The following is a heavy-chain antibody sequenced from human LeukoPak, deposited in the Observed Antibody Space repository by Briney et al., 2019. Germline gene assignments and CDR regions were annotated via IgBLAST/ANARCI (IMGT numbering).Heavy chain of an antibody. CDR2: ISAYNGNT. Sequence: ASVKVSFKASGYTFTNYGISWVRQAPGQGGEWMGWISAYNGNTKYSQKLQGRVTMTTDTSTSTAYMELRSLRSDDTAVYYCARALLLWFGSPVCNWFDPWGQGTLVTVSS. D-gene: IGHD3-10*01. CDR1: GYTFTNYG. CDR3: ARALLLWFGSPVCNWFDP. J-gene: IGHJ5*02. V-gene: IGHV1-18*04.